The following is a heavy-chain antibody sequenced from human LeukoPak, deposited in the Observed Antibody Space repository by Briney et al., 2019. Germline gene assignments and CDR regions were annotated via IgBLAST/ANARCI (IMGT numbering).Heavy chain of an antibody. D-gene: IGHD3-16*01. J-gene: IGHJ4*02. Sequence: GGSLRLSCAASGFTFSSYGMSWVRQAPGKGLEWVANIKQDGSEKYYVDSVKGRFTISRDNAKNSLYLQMNSLRAEDTAVYYCAQGGGDFDYWGQGTLVTVSS. CDR2: IKQDGSEK. CDR3: AQGGGDFDY. CDR1: GFTFSSYG. V-gene: IGHV3-7*01.